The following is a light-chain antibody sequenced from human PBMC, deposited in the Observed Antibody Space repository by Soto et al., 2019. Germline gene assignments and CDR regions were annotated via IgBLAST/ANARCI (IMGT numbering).Light chain of an antibody. CDR2: DVT. J-gene: IGLJ1*01. CDR3: SSYAGTHVV. V-gene: IGLV2-8*01. CDR1: SSDVGGYDF. Sequence: QSVLTQPPSASGSPGQSVAISCTGTSSDVGGYDFVSWYQQHPGKAPKLMIYDVTKRPSGVPDHFSGSKSGNTASLTVSGLQGEDEADYYCSSYAGTHVVFGTGTKVTVL.